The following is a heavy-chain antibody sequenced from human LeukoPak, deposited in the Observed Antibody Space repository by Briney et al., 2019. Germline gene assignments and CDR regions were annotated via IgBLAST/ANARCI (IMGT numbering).Heavy chain of an antibody. J-gene: IGHJ5*02. Sequence: GASVKVSCKASGGTFSSYAISWVRQAPGQGLEWMGGIIPIFGTANYAQKFQGRVTITADESTSTAYMELSSLRSEDTAVYYCAMGKHYDFWSGYYPNWFDPWGQGTLVTVYS. D-gene: IGHD3-3*01. CDR2: IIPIFGTA. CDR3: AMGKHYDFWSGYYPNWFDP. V-gene: IGHV1-69*13. CDR1: GGTFSSYA.